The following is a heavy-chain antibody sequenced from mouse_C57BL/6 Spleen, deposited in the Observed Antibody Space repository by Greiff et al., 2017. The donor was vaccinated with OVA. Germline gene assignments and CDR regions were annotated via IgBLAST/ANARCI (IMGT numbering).Heavy chain of an antibody. D-gene: IGHD1-1*01. J-gene: IGHJ3*01. Sequence: EVQLQQSVAELVRPGASVKLSCTASGFNIKNTYMHWVKQRPEQGLEWIGRIDPANGNTKYDPKFQGKATFTADTSSNTAYMQLSSLTSEDTAIYYCAPDYYGSSYPAYWGQGTLVTVSA. CDR1: GFNIKNTY. V-gene: IGHV14-3*01. CDR3: APDYYGSSYPAY. CDR2: IDPANGNT.